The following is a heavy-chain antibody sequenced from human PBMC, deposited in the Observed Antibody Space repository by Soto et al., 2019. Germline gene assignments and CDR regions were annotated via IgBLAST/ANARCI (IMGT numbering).Heavy chain of an antibody. CDR3: AILYXSGSYYNVDYYYYGMDV. Sequence: SETLSLTCAVSGGSISSSNWWSWVRQPPGKGLEWIGEIYHSGSTNYNPSLKSRVTISVDKSKNQFSLKLSSVTAADTAVYYCAILYXSGSYYNVDYYYYGMDVWGQGTTVTVSS. J-gene: IGHJ6*02. CDR2: IYHSGST. CDR1: GGSISSSNW. V-gene: IGHV4-4*02. D-gene: IGHD3-10*01.